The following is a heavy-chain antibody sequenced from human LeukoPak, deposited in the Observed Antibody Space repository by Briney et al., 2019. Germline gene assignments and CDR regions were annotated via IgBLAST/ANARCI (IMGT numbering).Heavy chain of an antibody. D-gene: IGHD1-26*01. Sequence: ASVKVSCKASGYTFTGHYMHWVRQAPGQGLEWMGRINPNRGGTNYAQKFQGRVTMTRDTSISTAYMELSRLRSDDTAVYYCARARVGATTTGDDAFDIWGQGTMVTVSS. CDR3: ARARVGATTTGDDAFDI. CDR2: INPNRGGT. CDR1: GYTFTGHY. V-gene: IGHV1-2*06. J-gene: IGHJ3*02.